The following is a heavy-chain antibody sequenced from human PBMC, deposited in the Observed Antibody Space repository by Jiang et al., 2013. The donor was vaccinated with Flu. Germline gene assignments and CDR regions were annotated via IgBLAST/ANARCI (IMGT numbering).Heavy chain of an antibody. CDR3: ARGYYYDSGILMYFDL. CDR1: GDSVSSNSAA. V-gene: IGHV6-1*01. D-gene: IGHD3-22*01. J-gene: IGHJ2*01. CDR2: TYYRSKWYN. Sequence: QTLSLTCAISGDSVSSNSAAWNWIRQSPSRGLEWLGRTYYRSKWYNDYAVSVKSRITINPDTSKNQFSLQLNSVTPEDTAVYYCARGYYYDSGILMYFDLWGRGTLVTVSS.